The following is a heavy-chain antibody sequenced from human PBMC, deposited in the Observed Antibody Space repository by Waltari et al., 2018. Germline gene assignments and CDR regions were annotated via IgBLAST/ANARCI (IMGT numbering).Heavy chain of an antibody. V-gene: IGHV4-59*01. CDR1: GGSISSYY. J-gene: IGHJ4*02. D-gene: IGHD6-13*01. CDR2: IYYSGST. Sequence: QVQLQESGPGLVKPSETLSLTCTVSGGSISSYYWSWIRQPPGKGLEWIWYIYYSGSTNYNPSLKSRVTISVDTSKNQFSLKLSSVTAADTAVYYCARALYSSSWLTFDYWGQGTLVTVSS. CDR3: ARALYSSSWLTFDY.